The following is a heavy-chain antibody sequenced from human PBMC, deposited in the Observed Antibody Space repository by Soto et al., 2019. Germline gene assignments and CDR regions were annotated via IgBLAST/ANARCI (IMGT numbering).Heavy chain of an antibody. D-gene: IGHD6-6*01. CDR3: ARDSHSSSSRAPLDY. J-gene: IGHJ4*02. Sequence: ASVKVSCKASGYTFTSYGISLVRQAPGQGLEWMGWISAYNGNTNYAQKLQGRVTMTTDTSTSTAYMELRSLRSDDTAVYYCARDSHSSSSRAPLDYWGQGTLVTVSS. V-gene: IGHV1-18*01. CDR2: ISAYNGNT. CDR1: GYTFTSYG.